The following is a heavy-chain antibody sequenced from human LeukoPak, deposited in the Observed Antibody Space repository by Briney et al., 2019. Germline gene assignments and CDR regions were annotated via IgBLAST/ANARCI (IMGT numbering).Heavy chain of an antibody. Sequence: GGSLRLSCAASGFTFSSYSMNWDRQAPGKGLEWVSSISSSSSYIYYADSVKGRFTISRDNAKNSLYLQTNSLRAEDTAVYYCARAHSSSWYSRWFDPWGQGTLVTVSS. V-gene: IGHV3-21*01. CDR2: ISSSSSYI. CDR1: GFTFSSYS. D-gene: IGHD6-13*01. J-gene: IGHJ5*02. CDR3: ARAHSSSWYSRWFDP.